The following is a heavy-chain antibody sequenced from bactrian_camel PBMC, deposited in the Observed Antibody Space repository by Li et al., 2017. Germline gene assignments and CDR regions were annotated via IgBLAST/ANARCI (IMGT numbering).Heavy chain of an antibody. V-gene: IGHV3S10*01. D-gene: IGHD4*01. J-gene: IGHJ4*01. CDR3: AADRNLIAAMNWC. CDR2: IASDGRT. CDR1: GYAVSSYC. Sequence: DVQLVESGGGSVQAGGSLRLSCAVSGYAVSSYCMSWFRQAPGNECELVSRIASDGRTYYTDSAKGRFTISQDKAKNTVYLQMNSLQAEDTAVYYCAADRNLIAAMNWCWGQGTQVTVS.